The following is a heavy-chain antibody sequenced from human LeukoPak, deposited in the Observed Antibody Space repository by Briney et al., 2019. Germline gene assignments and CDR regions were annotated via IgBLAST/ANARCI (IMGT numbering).Heavy chain of an antibody. V-gene: IGHV1-2*02. CDR2: IIPNNGGT. D-gene: IGHD1-14*01. CDR1: GYTFTGYY. Sequence: GASVKVSCKASGYTFTGYYMRWVRQAPGQGLEWMGWIIPNNGGTNYAQKFQGRVTMTRDTSISTAFMELSRLRSDDTAIYYCARANQNYFDYWGQGTLVTVSS. CDR3: ARANQNYFDY. J-gene: IGHJ4*02.